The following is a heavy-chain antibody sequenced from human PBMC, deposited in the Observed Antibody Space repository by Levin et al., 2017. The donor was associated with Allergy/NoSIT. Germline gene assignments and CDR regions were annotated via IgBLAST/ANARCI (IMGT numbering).Heavy chain of an antibody. V-gene: IGHV4-34*01. CDR1: GGSFSGNY. Sequence: PSETLSLTCTVYGGSFSGNYWTWIRQPPGKGLEWIGEISQSGSTNYNPSLKPRVTISVDTSKNQFSLKLTFVTAADTALYSSAKIHVRGVLIFRGMDVWGQGATVTVSS. D-gene: IGHD3-10*02. J-gene: IGHJ6*02. CDR2: ISQSGST. CDR3: AKIHVRGVLIFRGMDV.